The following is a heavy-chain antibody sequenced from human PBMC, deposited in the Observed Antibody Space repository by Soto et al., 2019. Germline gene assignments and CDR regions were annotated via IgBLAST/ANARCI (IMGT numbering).Heavy chain of an antibody. D-gene: IGHD6-19*01. V-gene: IGHV3-33*01. CDR2: RWYDESNN. CDR1: GFTFSSYG. J-gene: IGHJ6*02. Sequence: VRLSCAASGFTFSSYGIHWCHHAAGKGLGSVAVRWYDESNNYYADSVKCRFTIARDNSTNTLYLQMNSLRAEDTVVYYCARDLGYSTGWYSYYYGMDVWGQGTTVTVSS. CDR3: ARDLGYSTGWYSYYYGMDV.